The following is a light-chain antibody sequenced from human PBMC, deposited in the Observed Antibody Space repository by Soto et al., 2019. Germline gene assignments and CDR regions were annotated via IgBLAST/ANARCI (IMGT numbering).Light chain of an antibody. J-gene: IGKJ1*01. V-gene: IGKV3-20*01. CDR3: QQYGSSPPWT. Sequence: EIVLTQSPGTLSLSPGERATLSCRASQSVSSSYLAWYQQKPGQAPRLLIYGASSRATGIPDRFSGSGSGTYFTLTICRLEPEDCAVYYCQQYGSSPPWTFGQGTKVEVK. CDR2: GAS. CDR1: QSVSSSY.